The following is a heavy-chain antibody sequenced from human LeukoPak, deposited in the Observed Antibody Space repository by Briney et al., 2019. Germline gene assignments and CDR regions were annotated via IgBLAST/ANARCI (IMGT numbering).Heavy chain of an antibody. CDR2: IHYSGST. Sequence: KPSETLSLTCAVSGGPISCRRFYWRWIRQPPGKGLEWIGSIHYSGSTYYKPSLKSRVTISVDTSKNQFSLKLSSVTAADTAVYYCARRGFPNRPLDAFELWGRGTMVTVSS. V-gene: IGHV4-39*01. J-gene: IGHJ3*01. CDR1: GGPISCRRFY. CDR3: ARRGFPNRPLDAFEL.